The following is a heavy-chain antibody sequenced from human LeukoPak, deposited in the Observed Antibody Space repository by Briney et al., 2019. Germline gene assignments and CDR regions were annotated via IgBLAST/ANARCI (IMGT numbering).Heavy chain of an antibody. CDR3: ARDFRYCTNGVCINWFDP. V-gene: IGHV1-46*01. CDR1: GYTFTSYY. J-gene: IGHJ5*02. CDR2: ISPTSGKT. Sequence: ASVKVSCKTSGYTFTSYYMQWVRQAPGQGLEWMGIISPTSGKTSYAQKFQGRVTMTRDMSTSTAYMELSSLRSEDTAVYYCARDFRYCTNGVCINWFDPWGQGTLVTVSS. D-gene: IGHD2-8*01.